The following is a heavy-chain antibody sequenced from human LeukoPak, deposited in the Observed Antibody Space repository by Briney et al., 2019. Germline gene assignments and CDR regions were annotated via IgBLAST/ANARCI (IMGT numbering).Heavy chain of an antibody. J-gene: IGHJ4*02. CDR3: ARDLRYYDSSGYLDY. V-gene: IGHV3-33*01. CDR1: GFTFSSYG. D-gene: IGHD3-22*01. Sequence: GGSLRLSCAASGFTFSSYGMHWVRQAPGKGLEWVAVIWYDGSNKYYADSVKGRFTISRDNSKNTLYLQTNSLRAEDTAVYYCARDLRYYDSSGYLDYWGQGTLVTVSS. CDR2: IWYDGSNK.